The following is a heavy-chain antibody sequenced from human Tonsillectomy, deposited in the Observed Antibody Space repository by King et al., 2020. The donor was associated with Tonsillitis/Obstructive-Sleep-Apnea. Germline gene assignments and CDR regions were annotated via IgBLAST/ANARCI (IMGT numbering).Heavy chain of an antibody. CDR1: GGTFSSYA. V-gene: IGHV1-69*09. Sequence: QLVQSGAEVKKPGSSVKVSCKASGGTFSSYAFSWVRQAPGQGLEWMGRIVPIDDITHYAQKVAQNFQDRVTIIADKSTTTAHMELSSLRSEDTAVYYCTREGSGRGSWGYNYFDLWGQGTLVTVSS. J-gene: IGHJ5*02. CDR3: TREGSGRGSWGYNYFDL. CDR2: IVPIDDIT. D-gene: IGHD3-10*01.